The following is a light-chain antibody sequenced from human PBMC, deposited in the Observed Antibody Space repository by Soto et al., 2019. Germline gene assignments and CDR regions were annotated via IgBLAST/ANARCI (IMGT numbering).Light chain of an antibody. CDR1: PDISTY. CDR3: QQLKSYPIT. V-gene: IGKV1-9*01. Sequence: IQLTQSPSSLSASVGDRVTITCRASPDISTYLAWYQQKPGKAPKFLISAASTSQSGVPSSFSGSGSGTEFTLTISSLQPEDSASYYCQQLKSYPITFGQGTRLEIK. J-gene: IGKJ5*01. CDR2: AAS.